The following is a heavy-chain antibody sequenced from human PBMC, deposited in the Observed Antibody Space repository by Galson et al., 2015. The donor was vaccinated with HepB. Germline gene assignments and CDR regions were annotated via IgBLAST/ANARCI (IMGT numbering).Heavy chain of an antibody. CDR3: ARVFFGSERYSAYWYFDL. CDR1: GFTFSAYT. Sequence: SLRLSCAASGFTFSAYTMNWVRRAPGKGLESIAYISTNGATIYYADSAKGRFTVSRDKARNSLYLQMNSLRDEDTAVYYCARVFFGSERYSAYWYFDLWGRGTLVTGSS. J-gene: IGHJ2*01. D-gene: IGHD3-10*01. V-gene: IGHV3-48*02. CDR2: ISTNGATI.